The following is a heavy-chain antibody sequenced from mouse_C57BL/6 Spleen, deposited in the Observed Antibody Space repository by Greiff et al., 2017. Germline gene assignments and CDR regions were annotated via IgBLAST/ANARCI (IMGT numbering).Heavy chain of an antibody. V-gene: IGHV1-15*01. CDR2: IDPETGGT. CDR3: TRWFAY. Sequence: VKVVESGAELVRPGASVTLSCKASGYTFTDYEMHWVKQTPVHGLEWIGAIDPETGGTAYNQKFKGKAILTADKSSSTAYMELRSLTSEDSAVYYCTRWFAYWGQGTLVTVSA. CDR1: GYTFTDYE. J-gene: IGHJ3*01.